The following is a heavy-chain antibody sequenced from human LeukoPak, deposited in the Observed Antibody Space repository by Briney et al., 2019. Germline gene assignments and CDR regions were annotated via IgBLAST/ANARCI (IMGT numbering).Heavy chain of an antibody. V-gene: IGHV4-31*03. CDR2: IYYSGST. J-gene: IGHJ4*02. D-gene: IGHD1-1*01. CDR1: GGSISSGGYY. CDR3: ASGDNDPLFDY. Sequence: PSPTLSLTCPVSGGSISSGGYYWSWIRQHPGKGLEWIGSIYYSGSTNYNPSLQGRVTISLDTSRNQFSLKLSSVTAADTAVYYCASGDNDPLFDYWGQGTLVTVSS.